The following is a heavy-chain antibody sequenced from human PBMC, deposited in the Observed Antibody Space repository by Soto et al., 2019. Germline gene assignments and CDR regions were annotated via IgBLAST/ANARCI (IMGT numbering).Heavy chain of an antibody. CDR1: GFAFNNYG. D-gene: IGHD2-2*01. J-gene: IGHJ4*02. Sequence: PGGSLILSCTVSGFAFNNYGINWVRQAPGKGLEWVSSISKSDYTYYSDSVTGRFTISRDNAKNSVSLQMNTLRVKDTAVYYCAREDSIIIPAVSDFWGQGNMVTV. V-gene: IGHV3-21*01. CDR2: ISKSDYT. CDR3: AREDSIIIPAVSDF.